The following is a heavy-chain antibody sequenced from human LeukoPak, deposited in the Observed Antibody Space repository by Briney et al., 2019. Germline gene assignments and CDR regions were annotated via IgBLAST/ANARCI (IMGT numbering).Heavy chain of an antibody. D-gene: IGHD3-22*01. CDR1: GYTFTGYY. V-gene: IGHV1-2*02. Sequence: ASVKVSCKASGYTFTGYYMHWVRQAPGQGLEWMGWINPNSGGTNYAQKFQGRVTMTRDTSISTAYMELSRLRSDDTAVYYCARSNYYDSSGYYYNWGQRTLVTVSS. J-gene: IGHJ4*02. CDR3: ARSNYYDSSGYYYN. CDR2: INPNSGGT.